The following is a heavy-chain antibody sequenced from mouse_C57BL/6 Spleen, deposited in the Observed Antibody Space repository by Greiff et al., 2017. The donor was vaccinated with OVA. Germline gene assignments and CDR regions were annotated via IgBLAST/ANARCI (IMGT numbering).Heavy chain of an antibody. J-gene: IGHJ1*03. CDR3: ARREVNWGYFDV. V-gene: IGHV5-16*01. CDR2: INYDGSST. CDR1: GFTFSDYY. Sequence: DVHLVESEGGLVQPGSSMKLSCTASGFTFSDYYMAWVRQVPEKGLEWVANINYDGSSTYYLDSLKSRFIISRDNAKNILYLQMSSLKSEDTATYYCARREVNWGYFDVWGTGTTVTVSS. D-gene: IGHD4-1*01.